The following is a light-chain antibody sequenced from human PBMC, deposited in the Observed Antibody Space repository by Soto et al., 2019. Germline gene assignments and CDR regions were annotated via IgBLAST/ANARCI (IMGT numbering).Light chain of an antibody. Sequence: EIVLTQSPGTLSLSPGERATLSCRASQSVSSSYLAWYQQKPGQAPRLLIYGVSSRATGIPDRFSGSGSGTDVAVTISRLAPEDFAVYYCQEYGSSKTFGQGTKVQIK. CDR2: GVS. V-gene: IGKV3-20*01. CDR3: QEYGSSKT. J-gene: IGKJ1*01. CDR1: QSVSSSY.